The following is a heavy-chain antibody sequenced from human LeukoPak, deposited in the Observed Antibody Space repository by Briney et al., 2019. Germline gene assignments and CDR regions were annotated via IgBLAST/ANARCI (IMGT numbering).Heavy chain of an antibody. CDR2: IHHSGST. CDR1: GGSFSGYY. Sequence: SATLSLTCAVYGGSFSGYYWSWIRQPPGKGLEWIGEIHHSGSTNYNPSLKSRVTISVDTSKNQFSLMLSSVTAAATAVYYCARAPSLYYYYGMDVWGQGTTVTVSS. J-gene: IGHJ6*02. V-gene: IGHV4-34*01. CDR3: ARAPSLYYYYGMDV. D-gene: IGHD4-11*01.